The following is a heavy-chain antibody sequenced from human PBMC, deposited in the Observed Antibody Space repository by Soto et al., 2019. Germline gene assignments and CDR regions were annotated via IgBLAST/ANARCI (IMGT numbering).Heavy chain of an antibody. V-gene: IGHV3-9*01. J-gene: IGHJ6*02. CDR1: GFTFDDYA. D-gene: IGHD2-15*01. Sequence: GGSLRLSCAASGFTFDDYAMHWVRQAPGKGLEWVSGISWNSGSIGYADSVKGRFTISRDNAKNSLYLQMNSLRAEDTALYYCAKDGRCSGGSCYPYYYYGMDVWGQGTRVTVSS. CDR3: AKDGRCSGGSCYPYYYYGMDV. CDR2: ISWNSGSI.